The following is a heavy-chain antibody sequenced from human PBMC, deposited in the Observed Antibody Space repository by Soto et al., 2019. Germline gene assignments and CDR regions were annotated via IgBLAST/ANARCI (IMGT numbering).Heavy chain of an antibody. Sequence: QVQLVESGGGVVQPGRSLRLSCAASGFTFSSYGMHWVRQAPGKGLEWVAVISYDGSNKYYADSVKGRFTISRDNSKNTLYLQMNSLRAEDTAVYYCAKGGWDEWLVFFDYWGQGTLVTVSS. J-gene: IGHJ4*02. CDR2: ISYDGSNK. CDR1: GFTFSSYG. CDR3: AKGGWDEWLVFFDY. D-gene: IGHD6-19*01. V-gene: IGHV3-30*18.